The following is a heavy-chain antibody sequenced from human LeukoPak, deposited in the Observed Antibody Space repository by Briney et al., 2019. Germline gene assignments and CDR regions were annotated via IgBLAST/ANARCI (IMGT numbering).Heavy chain of an antibody. CDR3: ARLEHGGNSGLFDY. Sequence: PSETLSLTCTVSGGSISSSSYYWGWIRQPPGKGLEWIGSIYYSGSTYYNPSLKSRVTISVDTSKNQFSLKLSSVTAADTAVYYCARLEHGGNSGLFDYWGQGTLVTVSS. V-gene: IGHV4-39*01. CDR1: GGSISSSSYY. CDR2: IYYSGST. J-gene: IGHJ4*02. D-gene: IGHD4-23*01.